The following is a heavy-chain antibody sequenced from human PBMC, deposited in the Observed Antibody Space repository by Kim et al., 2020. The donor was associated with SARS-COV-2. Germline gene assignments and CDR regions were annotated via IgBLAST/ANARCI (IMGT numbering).Heavy chain of an antibody. CDR3: ARRPNLGDSSRYYFDY. D-gene: IGHD3-22*01. V-gene: IGHV4-39*01. Sequence: SETLSLTCTVSGGSISSSSYYWGWIRQPPGKGLEWIGSIYYSGSTYYNPSLKSRVTISVDTSKNQFSLKLSSVTAADTAVYYCARRPNLGDSSRYYFDYWGQGTLVTVSS. CDR1: GGSISSSSYY. CDR2: IYYSGST. J-gene: IGHJ4*02.